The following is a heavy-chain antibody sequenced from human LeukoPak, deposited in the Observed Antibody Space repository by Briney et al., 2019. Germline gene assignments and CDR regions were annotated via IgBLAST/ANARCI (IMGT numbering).Heavy chain of an antibody. J-gene: IGHJ4*02. CDR1: GGTFSSYA. CDR3: ATGRSEYSSGYGPLGY. V-gene: IGHV1-69*04. CDR2: IIPILGIA. Sequence: SVKVSCKASGGTFSSYAISWVRQAPGQGLEWMGRIIPILGIANYAQKFQGRVTITADKSTSTAYMELSSLRSEDTAVYYCATGRSEYSSGYGPLGYWGQGTLVTVSS. D-gene: IGHD3-22*01.